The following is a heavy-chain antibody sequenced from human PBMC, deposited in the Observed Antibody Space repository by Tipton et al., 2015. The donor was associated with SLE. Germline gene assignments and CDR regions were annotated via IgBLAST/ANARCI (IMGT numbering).Heavy chain of an antibody. J-gene: IGHJ5*02. CDR2: IPHTGRT. CDR1: GGPINSSNDY. Sequence: TLSLTCTLSGGPINSSNDYWAWIRQPPGKGLEWIGSIPHTGRTYYNPSLKSRLTLSVDASKRQFSMMLTFVTAADTAIYYCARIYCSASDCFSSWFVPWGQGTLVTVSS. V-gene: IGHV4-39*07. D-gene: IGHD2-15*01. CDR3: ARIYCSASDCFSSWFVP.